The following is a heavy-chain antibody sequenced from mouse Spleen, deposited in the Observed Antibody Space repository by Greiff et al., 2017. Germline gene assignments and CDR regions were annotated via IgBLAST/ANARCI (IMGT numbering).Heavy chain of an antibody. D-gene: IGHD3-2*02. J-gene: IGHJ2*01. CDR1: GYTFTSYW. CDR3: ASRDAQLRDY. V-gene: IGHV1-50*01. CDR2: IDPSDSYT. Sequence: QVQLQQPGAELVKPGASVKLSCKASGYTFTSYWMQWVKQRPGQGLEWIGEIDPSDSYTNYNQKFKGKATLTVDTSSSTAYMQLSSLTSEDSAVYYCASRDAQLRDYWGQGTTLTVSS.